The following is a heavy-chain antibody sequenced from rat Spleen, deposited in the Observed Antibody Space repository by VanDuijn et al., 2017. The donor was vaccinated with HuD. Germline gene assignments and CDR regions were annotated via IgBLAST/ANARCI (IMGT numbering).Heavy chain of an antibody. J-gene: IGHJ2*01. CDR2: ISAGGDNT. V-gene: IGHV5-19*01. CDR3: ARHLSILRIMGYFDY. CDR1: GFTFSNYG. Sequence: EVQLVESGGGLVQPGRSLKLSCAASGFTFSNYGMHWIRQAPTKGLEWVAYISAGGDNTYYPDSVKGRFTISRDNAKSTLYLQMDSLRSEDTATYYCARHLSILRIMGYFDYWGQGVMVTVSS. D-gene: IGHD1-6*01.